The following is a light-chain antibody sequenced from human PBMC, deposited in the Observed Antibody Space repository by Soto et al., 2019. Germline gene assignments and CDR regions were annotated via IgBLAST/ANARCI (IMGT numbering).Light chain of an antibody. V-gene: IGLV1-40*01. CDR2: GNT. CDR1: SSNIGAGYD. CDR3: LSLDSSLSVV. Sequence: QSVLTQPPSVSGAPGQRVTISCTGSSSNIGAGYDVHWYQQLPGRAPKLLIYGNTNRPSGVPDRFSGPKSGTSASLAITGLQAEDEADYYCLSLDSSLSVVFGGGTKVTVL. J-gene: IGLJ2*01.